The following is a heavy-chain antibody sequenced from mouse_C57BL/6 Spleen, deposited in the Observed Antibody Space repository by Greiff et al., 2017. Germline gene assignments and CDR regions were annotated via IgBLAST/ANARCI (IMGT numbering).Heavy chain of an antibody. CDR1: GYSITSGYY. V-gene: IGHV3-6*01. CDR3: ARAHYDYDGGYYFDY. J-gene: IGHJ2*01. D-gene: IGHD2-4*01. CDR2: ISYDGSN. Sequence: EVKLQESGPGLVKPSQFLSLTCSVTGYSITSGYYWNWIRQFPGNKLEWMGYISYDGSNNYNPSLKNRISITRDTSKNQFFLKLNSVTTEDTATYYCARAHYDYDGGYYFDYWGQGTTLTVSS.